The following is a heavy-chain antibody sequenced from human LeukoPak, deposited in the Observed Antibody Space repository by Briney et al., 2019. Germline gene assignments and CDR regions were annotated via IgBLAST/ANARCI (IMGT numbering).Heavy chain of an antibody. CDR1: GYTLSFYG. J-gene: IGHJ4*02. Sequence: ASVTVSFKASGYTLSFYGISWVRQAPGQGLEWVGWITTYNGEKKYSEKFQGRVTMTTDTSTSTYYMEMTSLRTEDTAIYYCARDCSNGVCYPRDYWGQGTLVSVST. V-gene: IGHV1-18*01. D-gene: IGHD2-8*01. CDR2: ITTYNGEK. CDR3: ARDCSNGVCYPRDY.